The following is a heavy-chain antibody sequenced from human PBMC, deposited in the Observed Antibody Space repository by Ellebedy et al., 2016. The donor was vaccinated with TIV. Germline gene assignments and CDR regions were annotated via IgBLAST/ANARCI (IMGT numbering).Heavy chain of an antibody. V-gene: IGHV3-23*01. Sequence: PGGSLRLSCAASGFTFSSHAMSWVRQAPGKGLEWASSISGSGSSTYYSDSVKGRFTISRDNAKNTLYLQMNSMGAEDTTVYYCAKRISMVRGGITQYYYCMDVWGQGTTVTVSS. J-gene: IGHJ6*02. CDR1: GFTFSSHA. CDR2: ISGSGSST. CDR3: AKRISMVRGGITQYYYCMDV. D-gene: IGHD3-10*01.